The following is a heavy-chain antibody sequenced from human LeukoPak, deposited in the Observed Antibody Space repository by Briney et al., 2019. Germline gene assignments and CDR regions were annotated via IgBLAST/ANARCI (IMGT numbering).Heavy chain of an antibody. CDR3: ARGLRGYSYEVGYYFDY. D-gene: IGHD5-18*01. CDR2: ISAYNGNT. Sequence: ASVRVSSTASGYTFTSYGISWVRQAPGQGLEWMGWISAYNGNTNYAQKLQGRVTMTTDTSTSTAYMELRSLRSDDTAVYYCARGLRGYSYEVGYYFDYWGQGTLVTVSS. CDR1: GYTFTSYG. V-gene: IGHV1-18*01. J-gene: IGHJ4*02.